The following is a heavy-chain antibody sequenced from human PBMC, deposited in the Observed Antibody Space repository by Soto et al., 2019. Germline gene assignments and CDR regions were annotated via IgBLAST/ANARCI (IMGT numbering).Heavy chain of an antibody. CDR2: ISAYNGNT. J-gene: IGHJ6*02. D-gene: IGHD3-16*02. Sequence: QVQLVQSGAEVKKPGASVKVSCKASGYTFTSYGISWERQAPGQGLEWMGWISAYNGNTNYAQKLQGRVTMTTDTSTSTAYMELRSLRSDDTAVYYCAREFMITFGGVIVPYGMDVWGQGTTVTVSS. CDR3: AREFMITFGGVIVPYGMDV. V-gene: IGHV1-18*01. CDR1: GYTFTSYG.